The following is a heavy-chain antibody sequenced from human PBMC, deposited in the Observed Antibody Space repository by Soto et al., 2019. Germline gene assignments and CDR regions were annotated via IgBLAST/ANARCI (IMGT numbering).Heavy chain of an antibody. Sequence: ASVKVSCKASGYTFTSSDINWVRQATGQGLEWLGWMIPNSGNANYAQKFQGRITMTRNNSMSTAYLELSSLRSEDSAVYYCARDRRRGYSGYDMPEKYNWFDPWGQGTLVTVSS. D-gene: IGHD5-12*01. V-gene: IGHV1-8*01. CDR3: ARDRRRGYSGYDMPEKYNWFDP. J-gene: IGHJ5*02. CDR2: MIPNSGNA. CDR1: GYTFTSSD.